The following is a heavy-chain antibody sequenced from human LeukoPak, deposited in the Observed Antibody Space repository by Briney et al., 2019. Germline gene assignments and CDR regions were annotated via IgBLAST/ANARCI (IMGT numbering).Heavy chain of an antibody. D-gene: IGHD3-10*01. CDR2: IIPIFGTA. Sequence: SVKVSCKASGYTFTSYGISWVRQAPGQGLEWMGGIIPIFGTANYAQKFQGRVTITADKSTSTVYMELSSLRSEGTAVYYCARDRVTMVRGVIMEYYYYYMDVWGKGTTVTVSS. V-gene: IGHV1-69*06. J-gene: IGHJ6*03. CDR3: ARDRVTMVRGVIMEYYYYYMDV. CDR1: GYTFTSYG.